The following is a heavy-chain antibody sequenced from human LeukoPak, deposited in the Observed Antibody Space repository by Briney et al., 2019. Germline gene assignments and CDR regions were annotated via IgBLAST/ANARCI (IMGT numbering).Heavy chain of an antibody. V-gene: IGHV4-34*01. Sequence: SETLSLTCAVYGGSFSGYYWSWIRQPPGKGLEWIGEINHSGSTNYNPSLKSRVTIPVGTSKNQFSLKLSSVTAADTAVYYCARSGWRLFDYWGQGTLVTVSS. CDR1: GGSFSGYY. CDR3: ARSGWRLFDY. CDR2: INHSGST. J-gene: IGHJ4*02. D-gene: IGHD6-19*01.